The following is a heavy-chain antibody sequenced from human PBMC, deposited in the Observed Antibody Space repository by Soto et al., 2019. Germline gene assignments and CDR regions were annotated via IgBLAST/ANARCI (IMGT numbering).Heavy chain of an antibody. CDR2: ISAYNGNT. CDR1: GYTFTSYG. D-gene: IGHD3-3*01. Sequence: QVQLVQSGAEVKKPGASVKVSCKASGYTFTSYGISWVRQAPGQGLEWMGWISAYNGNTNYAQKLQARVTMTPNTSTGTAYTEMRSLRSDDTAVYYCARDGGTGYDFWRGYYSSCYFDSWGQGTLVTVSS. V-gene: IGHV1-18*01. J-gene: IGHJ4*02. CDR3: ARDGGTGYDFWRGYYSSCYFDS.